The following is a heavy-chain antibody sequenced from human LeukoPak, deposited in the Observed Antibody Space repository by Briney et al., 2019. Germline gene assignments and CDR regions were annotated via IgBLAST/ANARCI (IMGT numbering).Heavy chain of an antibody. D-gene: IGHD2-2*01. V-gene: IGHV3-21*01. Sequence: GGSLRLSCAASGFTFSSYSMNWVRQAPGKGLEWVSSISSGSSYIYYADSVKGRFTISRDNAKNSLYLQMNSLRAEDTAVYYCARGPGQLPFYWGQGTLVTVSS. J-gene: IGHJ4*02. CDR3: ARGPGQLPFY. CDR2: ISSGSSYI. CDR1: GFTFSSYS.